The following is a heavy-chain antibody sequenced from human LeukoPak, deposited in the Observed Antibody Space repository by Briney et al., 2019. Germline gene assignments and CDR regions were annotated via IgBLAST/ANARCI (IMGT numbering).Heavy chain of an antibody. CDR2: ISGSGGST. Sequence: QAGGSLRLSCAASGFTFSSYAMSWVRQAPGKGLEWVSAISGSGGSTYYADSVKGRFTISRDNSKNTLYLQMNSLRAEETAVYYCANLYCTNGVCYYFDYWGQGTLVTVSS. CDR3: ANLYCTNGVCYYFDY. CDR1: GFTFSSYA. V-gene: IGHV3-23*01. D-gene: IGHD2-8*01. J-gene: IGHJ4*02.